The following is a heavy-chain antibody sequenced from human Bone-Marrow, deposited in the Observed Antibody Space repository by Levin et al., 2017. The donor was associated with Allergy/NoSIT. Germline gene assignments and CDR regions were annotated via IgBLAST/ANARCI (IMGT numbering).Heavy chain of an antibody. J-gene: IGHJ2*01. CDR1: GGSISSGGYY. V-gene: IGHV4-31*03. CDR3: ARGPEQNYDILTGYPSGLWYFDR. CDR2: IYYSGST. Sequence: SQTLSLTCTVSGGSISSGGYYWSWIRQHPGKGLEWIGYIYYSGSTYYNPSLKSRVTISVDTSKNQFSLKLSSVTAADTAVYYCARGPEQNYDILTGYPSGLWYFDRWGRGTLVTVSS. D-gene: IGHD3-9*01.